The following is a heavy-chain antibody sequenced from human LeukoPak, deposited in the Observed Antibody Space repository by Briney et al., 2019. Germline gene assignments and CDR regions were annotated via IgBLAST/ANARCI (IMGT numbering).Heavy chain of an antibody. J-gene: IGHJ4*02. V-gene: IGHV3-23*01. CDR3: AKDHDFWSGYSNYFDY. CDR1: GFPFSSYA. D-gene: IGHD3-3*01. Sequence: GSLRLSFAASGFPFSSYAMSWVRPAPGKGLEWVSAISGSGGSTYYADSVKGRFTISRDNSKNTLYLQMNSPRAEDTAVYYCAKDHDFWSGYSNYFDYWGQGTLVTVSS. CDR2: ISGSGGST.